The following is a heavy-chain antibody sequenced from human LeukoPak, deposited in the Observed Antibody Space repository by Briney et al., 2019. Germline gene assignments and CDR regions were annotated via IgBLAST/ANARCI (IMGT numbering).Heavy chain of an antibody. Sequence: SSETLSLTCTVSGGSISSGSFYWSWIRQPAGKGLEWIGHIYTSGSTNYNPSLKSRVTISLDTSKNQFSLKLSSVTAADTAVYYCARGQSEYYYYYMDVWGKGTTVTVSS. CDR1: GGSISSGSFY. V-gene: IGHV4-61*09. CDR2: IYTSGST. J-gene: IGHJ6*03. CDR3: ARGQSEYYYYYMDV.